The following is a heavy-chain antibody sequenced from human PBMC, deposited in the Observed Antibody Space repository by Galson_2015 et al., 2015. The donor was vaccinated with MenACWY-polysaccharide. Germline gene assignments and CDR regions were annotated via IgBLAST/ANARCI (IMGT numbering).Heavy chain of an antibody. CDR3: AKDPHSSGWYGGTYFDY. D-gene: IGHD6-13*01. CDR1: GFTFSSYG. Sequence: SLRLSCAASGFTFSSYGMHWVRQAPGKGLEWVAFVQYDGRNKNYADSAKGRFTISRDNSENTLYLQMSSLRPDDTAVYYCAKDPHSSGWYGGTYFDYWGQGSLVTVSS. J-gene: IGHJ4*02. V-gene: IGHV3-30*02. CDR2: VQYDGRNK.